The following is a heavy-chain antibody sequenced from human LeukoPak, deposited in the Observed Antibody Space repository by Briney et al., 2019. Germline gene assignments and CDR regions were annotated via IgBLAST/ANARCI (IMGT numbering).Heavy chain of an antibody. CDR2: FDPEDGET. Sequence: ASVKVSCKVSGYTLTELSMHWVRQAPGKGLEWMGGFDPEDGETIYAQKFQGRVTMTEDTSTDTAYMELSSLRSEDTAVYYCARAPGSSGSPRAFDIWGQGTMVTVSS. CDR3: ARAPGSSGSPRAFDI. D-gene: IGHD3-10*01. CDR1: GYTLTELS. V-gene: IGHV1-24*01. J-gene: IGHJ3*02.